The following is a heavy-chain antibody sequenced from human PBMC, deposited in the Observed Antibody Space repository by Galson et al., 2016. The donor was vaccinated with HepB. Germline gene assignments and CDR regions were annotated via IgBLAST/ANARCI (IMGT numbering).Heavy chain of an antibody. CDR3: ARTPDYYYGMDV. CDR2: IYHNGYT. J-gene: IGHJ6*02. Sequence: IYHNGYTNYNPSLKSRVTISVDKSKNQCSLKVTSVTAADAAVYYCARTPDYYYGMDVWGQGTTVTVSS. V-gene: IGHV4-4*02.